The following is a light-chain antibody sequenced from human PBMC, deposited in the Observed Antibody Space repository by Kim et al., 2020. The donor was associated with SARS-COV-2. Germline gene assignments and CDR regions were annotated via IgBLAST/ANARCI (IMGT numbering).Light chain of an antibody. V-gene: IGKV3-11*01. CDR2: DAS. CDR1: QSINPY. CDR3: TLRRS. J-gene: IGKJ1*01. Sequence: ATVCLCAGERATLSCRASQSINPYLAWYQQKPGQPTRFLIYDASKGATGIPARFSGSGSGTDFTLTISILEPADFAVYYCTLRRSFAQGTKLDIK.